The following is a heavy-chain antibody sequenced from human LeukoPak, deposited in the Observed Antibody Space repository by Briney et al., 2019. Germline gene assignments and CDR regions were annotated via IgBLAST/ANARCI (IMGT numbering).Heavy chain of an antibody. J-gene: IGHJ6*03. CDR3: ARDGIRGSHGGTLPRYMDV. CDR1: GGSISSISYY. Sequence: SETLSLTCTVSGGSISSISYYWGWIRQPPGKGLEWVGHIYYRGNTFYNPTLKSRVTISVDMSENQFSLKLSSVTAADTAVYYCARDGIRGSHGGTLPRYMDVWGKGTTVTVSS. D-gene: IGHD3-10*01. V-gene: IGHV4-39*07. CDR2: IYYRGNT.